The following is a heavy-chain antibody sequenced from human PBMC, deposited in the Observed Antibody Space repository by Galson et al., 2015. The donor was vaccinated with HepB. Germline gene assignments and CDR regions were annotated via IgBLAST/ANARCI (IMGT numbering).Heavy chain of an antibody. CDR2: IWYDGSNK. V-gene: IGHV3-33*01. D-gene: IGHD2-2*01. CDR3: ARDFRYCSSTSCLNMDV. Sequence: SLRLSCAASGFTFSSYGMHWVRQAPGKGLEWVAVIWYDGSNKYYADSVKGRFTISRDNSKNTLYLQMNSLRAEDTAVYYCARDFRYCSSTSCLNMDVWGKGTTVTVSS. J-gene: IGHJ6*03. CDR1: GFTFSSYG.